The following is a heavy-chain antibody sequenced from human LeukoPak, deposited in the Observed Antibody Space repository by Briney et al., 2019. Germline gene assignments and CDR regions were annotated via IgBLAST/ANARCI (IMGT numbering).Heavy chain of an antibody. CDR2: ISSSGSTI. J-gene: IGHJ4*02. CDR1: GFTFSSYE. Sequence: GGSLRLSCAASGFTFSSYEMNWVRQAPGKGLEWVSYISSSGSTIYYADSVKGRFTISKDNAKNSLYLQMNSLRAEDTAVYYCARALGDYDYWGQGTLVTVSS. CDR3: ARALGDYDY. V-gene: IGHV3-48*03. D-gene: IGHD4-17*01.